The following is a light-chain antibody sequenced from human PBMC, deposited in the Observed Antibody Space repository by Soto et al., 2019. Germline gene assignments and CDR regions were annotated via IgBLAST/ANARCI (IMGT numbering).Light chain of an antibody. CDR2: EVT. CDR3: SSYTSTNHVV. Sequence: QSVLTQPASVSGSPGQSITISCTGTSSDVGGYNYVSWYQQHPGKAPKLVIYEVTKRPSGVSNRFSGSKSGNTASLTISGLQAEDDTDYYCSSYTSTNHVVFGGGTKLTVL. CDR1: SSDVGGYNY. V-gene: IGLV2-14*01. J-gene: IGLJ2*01.